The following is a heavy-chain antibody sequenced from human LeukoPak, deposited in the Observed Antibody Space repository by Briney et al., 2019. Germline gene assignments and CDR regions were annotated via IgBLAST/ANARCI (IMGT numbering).Heavy chain of an antibody. Sequence: GGSLRLSCAASGFTFSNYWMHWVRQAPGKGLVWVSRVKGDGSHTIYADSVKGRFTISRDNAKNTLYLQMKSLRAEDTAVCYCVRDWDHFDFDSWGLGTLVTVSS. CDR3: VRDWDHFDFDS. V-gene: IGHV3-74*01. J-gene: IGHJ5*01. D-gene: IGHD3-9*01. CDR1: GFTFSNYW. CDR2: VKGDGSHT.